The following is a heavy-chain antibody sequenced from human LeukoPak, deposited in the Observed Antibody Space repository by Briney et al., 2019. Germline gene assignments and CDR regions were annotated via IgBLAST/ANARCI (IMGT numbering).Heavy chain of an antibody. CDR1: GFTFSSYS. D-gene: IGHD3-10*01. V-gene: IGHV3-21*04. CDR3: AKASPHNYGSGSYYLNPFDP. J-gene: IGHJ5*02. Sequence: GGSLRLSCADSGFTFSSYSMNWVRQAPGKGLEWVSTISSSSTYIYYADSVKGRFTISRDNSKNTLYLQMNSLRAEDTAVYYCAKASPHNYGSGSYYLNPFDPWGQGTLVTVSS. CDR2: ISSSSTYI.